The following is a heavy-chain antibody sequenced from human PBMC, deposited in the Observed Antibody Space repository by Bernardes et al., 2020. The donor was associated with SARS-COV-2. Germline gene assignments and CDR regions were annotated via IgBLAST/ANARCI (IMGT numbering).Heavy chain of an antibody. V-gene: IGHV4-39*01. J-gene: IGHJ4*02. CDR3: ARLGGVRQGYNFDH. CDR2: VYYNGIS. CDR1: GGSISSRNYY. D-gene: IGHD3-10*01. Sequence: ETLSLTCTVSGGSISSRNYYWGWIRQPPVKGLEWIGSVYYNGISSYNPTLKSRVTISVDTAKNQFSLKLSSVTAADTAMYFCARLGGVRQGYNFDHWGQGALVTVSS.